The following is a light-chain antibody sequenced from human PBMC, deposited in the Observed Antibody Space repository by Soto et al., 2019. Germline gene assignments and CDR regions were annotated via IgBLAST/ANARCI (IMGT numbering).Light chain of an antibody. Sequence: EIVMTQSPVTLSVSPGEIATLSCRASQAISSDLAWYQQKPGQAPRLLVYGASTRATGIPARFGGSGSGTEFTLTISSLQSEDFAVYYCQQYNKWPGTFGQGTKVEIK. J-gene: IGKJ2*01. V-gene: IGKV3-15*01. CDR2: GAS. CDR3: QQYNKWPGT. CDR1: QAISSD.